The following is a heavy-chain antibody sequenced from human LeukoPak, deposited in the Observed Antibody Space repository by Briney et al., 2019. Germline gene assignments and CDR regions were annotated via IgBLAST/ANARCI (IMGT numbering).Heavy chain of an antibody. J-gene: IGHJ3*02. CDR2: INSDGSNT. D-gene: IGHD5/OR15-5a*01. Sequence: GGSLRLSCAASGFIFSKFWMQWVRQAPGKGLVWVSRINSDGSNTDHADSVKGRFTISRDNAKNTVYLQMNSLRAEDMAVYCCARLYPSLPNGFAIWGQGTMVTVAS. V-gene: IGHV3-74*01. CDR1: GFIFSKFW. CDR3: ARLYPSLPNGFAI.